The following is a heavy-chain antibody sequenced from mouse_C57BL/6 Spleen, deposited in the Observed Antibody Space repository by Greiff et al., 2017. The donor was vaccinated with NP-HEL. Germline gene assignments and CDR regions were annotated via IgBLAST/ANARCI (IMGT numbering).Heavy chain of an antibody. CDR3: AREGNYYGSRTGYFDV. J-gene: IGHJ1*03. CDR2: ISSGSSTI. D-gene: IGHD1-1*01. V-gene: IGHV5-17*01. CDR1: GFTFSDYG. Sequence: EVKLMESGGGLVKPGGSLKLSCAASGFTFSDYGMHWVRQAPEKGLEWVAYISSGSSTIYYADTVKGRFTVTRDNAKNTLFLQMTSLRSEDTAMYYCAREGNYYGSRTGYFDVWGTGTTVTVSS.